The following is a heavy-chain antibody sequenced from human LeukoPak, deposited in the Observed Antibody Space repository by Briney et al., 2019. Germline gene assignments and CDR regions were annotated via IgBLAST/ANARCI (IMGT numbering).Heavy chain of an antibody. D-gene: IGHD3-22*01. V-gene: IGHV3-23*01. CDR2: ISGSGGVT. Sequence: GGSLRLSCAASGFPFSSYAMSWVRQAPGKGLQWASTISGSGGVTYYTDSVKGRFAISRDNSKNTLYLQMNSLRAEDTAVYFCAKVANYYDSSGHNDYWGQGTLVTVSS. J-gene: IGHJ4*02. CDR3: AKVANYYDSSGHNDY. CDR1: GFPFSSYA.